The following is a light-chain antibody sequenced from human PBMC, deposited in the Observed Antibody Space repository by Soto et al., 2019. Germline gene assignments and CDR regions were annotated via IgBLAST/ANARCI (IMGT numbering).Light chain of an antibody. V-gene: IGKV2-28*01. J-gene: IGKJ1*01. CDR1: QSLLHTNGINY. CDR2: LGS. Sequence: DLVLTQSPLSLPVTPGEPASMSCSSSQSLLHTNGINYLHWYLQKPWQSPQLLIYLGSNRASGVPDRFSGSGSGTEYTLRISRVEAEDVGIYYCMQALQKPSTFGQGTKVDIK. CDR3: MQALQKPST.